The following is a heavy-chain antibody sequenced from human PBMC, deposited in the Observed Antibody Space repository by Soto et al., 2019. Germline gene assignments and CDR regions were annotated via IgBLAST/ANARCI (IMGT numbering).Heavy chain of an antibody. V-gene: IGHV1-46*01. CDR1: GYTFTSYY. D-gene: IGHD5-12*01. Sequence: ASVKVSCRASGYTFTSYYMHWVRQAPGQGLEWMGIINPSGGSTSYAQKFQGRVTMTRDTSTSTVYMELSSLRSEDTAVYYCAAVPRVGYRSFDYWGQGTLVTVS. J-gene: IGHJ4*02. CDR2: INPSGGST. CDR3: AAVPRVGYRSFDY.